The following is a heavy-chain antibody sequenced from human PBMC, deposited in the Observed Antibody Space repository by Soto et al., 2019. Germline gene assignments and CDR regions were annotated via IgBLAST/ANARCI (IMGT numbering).Heavy chain of an antibody. J-gene: IGHJ5*02. CDR1: VGSVSIGSYY. CDR3: ARVVVVVADTINWFDP. V-gene: IGHV4-61*01. D-gene: IGHD2-15*01. Sequence: SETLSLTCTFSVGSVSIGSYYWSWIRQPPGKGLEWIGYIYYSGSTNYNPSLKSRVTISVDTSKNQFSLKLSSVTAADTAVYYCARVVVVVADTINWFDPWGQGTMVTVSS. CDR2: IYYSGST.